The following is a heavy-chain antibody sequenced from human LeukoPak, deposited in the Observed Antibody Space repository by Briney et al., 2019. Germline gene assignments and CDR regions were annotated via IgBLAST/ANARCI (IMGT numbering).Heavy chain of an antibody. CDR3: ARYGSGSTWFDP. Sequence: KPSETLSLTCTVSGGSISSSSYYWGWIRQPPGKGLEWIGYINYSGSTYYSPSLKSRVTISVDTSKNQFFLKLSSVTAADTAVYYCARYGSGSTWFDPWGQGTLVTVSS. CDR2: INYSGST. J-gene: IGHJ5*02. CDR1: GGSISSSSYY. D-gene: IGHD3-10*01. V-gene: IGHV4-30-4*08.